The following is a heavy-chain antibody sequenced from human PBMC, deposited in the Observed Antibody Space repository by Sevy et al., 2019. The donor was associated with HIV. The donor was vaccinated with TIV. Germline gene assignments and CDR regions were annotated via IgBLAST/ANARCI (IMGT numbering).Heavy chain of an antibody. Sequence: GASVKVSCKASGFTFSSYTITWVRQAPGQGLEWMGEIITSFGTTNYAQRFQDRVSITADGSTTTAYMELSSLRSDDTAVYYCARGITMIFGGGYYFDYWGQGTLVTVSS. V-gene: IGHV1-69*13. J-gene: IGHJ4*02. CDR3: ARGITMIFGGGYYFDY. CDR1: GFTFSSYT. CDR2: IITSFGTT. D-gene: IGHD3-22*01.